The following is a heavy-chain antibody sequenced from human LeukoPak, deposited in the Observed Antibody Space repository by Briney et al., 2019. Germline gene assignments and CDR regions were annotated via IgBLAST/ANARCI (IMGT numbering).Heavy chain of an antibody. CDR2: VYYIGIT. D-gene: IGHD1-1*01. V-gene: IGHV4-39*01. Sequence: SETLSLTCTVSGDSSSSSSHYWGWIRQPPGKGLEWIGNVYYIGITYYNPSLKSRVTISVDTSKNQFSLNLTSVTAADTAVYYCARFGSSTWYKGAFDIWGQGTMVTVAS. J-gene: IGHJ3*02. CDR3: ARFGSSTWYKGAFDI. CDR1: GDSSSSSSHY.